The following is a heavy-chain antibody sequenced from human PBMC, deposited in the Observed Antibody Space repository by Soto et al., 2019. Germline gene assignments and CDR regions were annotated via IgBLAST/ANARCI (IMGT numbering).Heavy chain of an antibody. D-gene: IGHD2-2*01. J-gene: IGHJ6*02. CDR3: ARVRDIVVVPAAIPRDYYYYGMDV. Sequence: GVSLKVSCKASGYAFTGYYMHWGRHAPGQGLEWMGWINPNSGGTNYAQKFQGRVTMTRDTSISTAYMELSRLRSDDTAVYYCARVRDIVVVPAAIPRDYYYYGMDVWGQATTVTV. CDR1: GYAFTGYY. CDR2: INPNSGGT. V-gene: IGHV1-2*02.